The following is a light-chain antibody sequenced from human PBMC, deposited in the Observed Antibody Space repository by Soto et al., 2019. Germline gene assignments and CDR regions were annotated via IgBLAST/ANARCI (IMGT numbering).Light chain of an antibody. J-gene: IGKJ1*01. CDR1: QSVSSSY. Sequence: EIVLTQSPGTLSLSPGERATLSCRASQSVSSSYLAWYQQKPGQAPRLLIYGASSRATGIPDRFSGSGSGTDFTLTISRLEPKDFAVYYCQQYGSSYRTFGQGTKVEIK. CDR2: GAS. V-gene: IGKV3-20*01. CDR3: QQYGSSYRT.